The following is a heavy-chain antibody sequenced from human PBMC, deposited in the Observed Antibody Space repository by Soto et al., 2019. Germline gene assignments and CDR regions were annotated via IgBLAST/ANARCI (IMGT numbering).Heavy chain of an antibody. D-gene: IGHD4-17*01. CDR3: ATMGTPVTGLYYFDY. CDR2: ISYSGST. J-gene: IGHJ4*02. V-gene: IGHV4-30-4*01. Sequence: QVQLQESGPGLVKPSQTLSLTCTVSGGSISSGNYYWSWIRQPPGKVLEWIGFISYSGSTYYNVPLKSRVTISVDTSKNQCSLNLSFVTAADTAVYYCATMGTPVTGLYYFDYWGQGTLVTVSS. CDR1: GGSISSGNYY.